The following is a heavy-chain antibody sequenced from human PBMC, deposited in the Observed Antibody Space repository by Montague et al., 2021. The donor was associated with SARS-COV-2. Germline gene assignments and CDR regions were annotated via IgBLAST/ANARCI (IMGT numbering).Heavy chain of an antibody. Sequence: SETLSLTCAVYGGSFGDDHWSWIRQPPGKGLEWIGDIKQSGSTNYNPSLKSRGTISVETSKNQFSLKLTSVTAADTAVYFCARGHLSVSMIVVVFTSASYYFDYWGQGAQVTVSS. CDR2: IKQSGST. D-gene: IGHD3-22*01. V-gene: IGHV4-34*01. CDR1: GGSFGDDH. J-gene: IGHJ4*02. CDR3: ARGHLSVSMIVVVFTSASYYFDY.